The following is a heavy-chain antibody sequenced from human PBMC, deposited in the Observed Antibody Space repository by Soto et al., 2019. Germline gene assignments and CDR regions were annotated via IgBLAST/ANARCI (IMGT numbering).Heavy chain of an antibody. CDR2: ISTSDHTT. D-gene: IGHD4-17*01. J-gene: IGHJ5*02. Sequence: PGGSLRLSRAASGFTFSRYAMSWVRQAPGKGLEWVSSISTSDHTTYYADSVKGRFTISTDNSKNTLYVQMNGLRVEDTALYFCARQVYGDYLGGNWFDPWGRGAPVTVSS. V-gene: IGHV3-23*01. CDR1: GFTFSRYA. CDR3: ARQVYGDYLGGNWFDP.